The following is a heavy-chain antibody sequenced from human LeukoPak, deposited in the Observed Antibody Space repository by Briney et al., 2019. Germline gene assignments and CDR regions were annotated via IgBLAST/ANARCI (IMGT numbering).Heavy chain of an antibody. V-gene: IGHV1-18*01. Sequence: ASVKVSCKATGYVFTSFGITWVRQAPGQGLEWMGRISTYNDETVFAEKFQGRLSMTTDTTTAYMTLRRLRSDDSAIYYCARSGSSSWSSVFDYWGQGRLVTVSS. D-gene: IGHD6-13*01. CDR2: ISTYNDET. CDR3: ARSGSSSWSSVFDY. J-gene: IGHJ4*02. CDR1: GYVFTSFG.